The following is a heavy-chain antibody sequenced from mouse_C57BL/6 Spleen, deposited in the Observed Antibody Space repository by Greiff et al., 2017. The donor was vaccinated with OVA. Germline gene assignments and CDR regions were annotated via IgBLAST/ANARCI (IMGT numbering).Heavy chain of an antibody. J-gene: IGHJ1*03. CDR2: IYPRSGNT. D-gene: IGHD1-1*01. CDR3: ARGGSSPWYFDV. V-gene: IGHV1-81*01. Sequence: VQLKESGAELARPGASVKLSCKASGYTFTSYGISWVKQRTGQGLEWIGEIYPRSGNTYYNEKFKGKATLTADKSSSTAYMELRSLTSEDSAVYFCARGGSSPWYFDVWGTGTTVTVSS. CDR1: GYTFTSYG.